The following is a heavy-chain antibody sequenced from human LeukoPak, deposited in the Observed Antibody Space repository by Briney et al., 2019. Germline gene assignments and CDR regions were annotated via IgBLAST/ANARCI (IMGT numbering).Heavy chain of an antibody. V-gene: IGHV5-10-1*01. CDR1: GYRFTSYW. D-gene: IGHD2-2*01. J-gene: IGHJ1*01. CDR2: IDPTDSNT. Sequence: GESLKISCKGSGYRFTSYWIGWVRQMPGKGLEWMGRIDPTDSNTKYSPPFQGHVTISVDKSISTAYLQWSSLKASDSAMYYCARHPGYCSSTSCYLLLWGQGTLVTVSS. CDR3: ARHPGYCSSTSCYLLL.